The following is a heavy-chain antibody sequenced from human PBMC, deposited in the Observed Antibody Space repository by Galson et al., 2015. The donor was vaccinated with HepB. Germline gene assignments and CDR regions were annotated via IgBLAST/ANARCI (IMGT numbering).Heavy chain of an antibody. Sequence: SVKVSCKASGYTFTGYFMHWVRQAPGQGLEWMGWINPNSGGTNFAQKFQGRVTMTRDTSISTAYLDLTRLRFDDTAVYYCARGGGGSWNNWFDPWGQGTLVTVPS. CDR1: GYTFTGYF. CDR2: INPNSGGT. V-gene: IGHV1-2*02. CDR3: ARGGGGSWNNWFDP. D-gene: IGHD2-15*01. J-gene: IGHJ5*02.